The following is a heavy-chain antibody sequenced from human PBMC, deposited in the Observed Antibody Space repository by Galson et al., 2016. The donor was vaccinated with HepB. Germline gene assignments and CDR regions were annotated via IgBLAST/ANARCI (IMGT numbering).Heavy chain of an antibody. CDR3: ATVNYISGTHY. CDR2: IYSGGNT. Sequence: LRLSCAASGFRVNHNYMTWVRQAPGKGLEWVSLIYSGGNTNYADSVKGRFTISRDSSKNTLYLQMNSLRTEDTAMYYCATVNYISGTHYWGQGTLVTVSS. V-gene: IGHV3-53*01. CDR1: GFRVNHNY. J-gene: IGHJ4*02. D-gene: IGHD3-10*01.